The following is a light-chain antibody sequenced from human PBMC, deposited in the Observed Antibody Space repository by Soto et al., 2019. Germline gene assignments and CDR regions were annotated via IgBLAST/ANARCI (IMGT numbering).Light chain of an antibody. CDR1: QSISSW. CDR2: DAS. Sequence: DIQMTQSPSTLSASVGDRVTITCRASQSISSWLAWYQQKPGKAPKLLIYDASSLESEVPSRFSRSGSGTEYTLTIGSLQTNDFATYYCQQYNSYQYAFGQGTKLEIK. CDR3: QQYNSYQYA. J-gene: IGKJ2*01. V-gene: IGKV1-5*01.